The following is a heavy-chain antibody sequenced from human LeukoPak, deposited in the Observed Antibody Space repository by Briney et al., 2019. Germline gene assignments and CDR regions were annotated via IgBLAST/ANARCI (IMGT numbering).Heavy chain of an antibody. CDR3: ARDIAARRSGWFDP. D-gene: IGHD6-13*01. Sequence: SQTLSLTCAISGDSISSNSVAWNWLRQSPSRGLEWLVSTYYRSKWYYDYAVAVKSRITINPDKSKNQFSLQLNSVTPEDTAVYYCARDIAARRSGWFDPWGQGTLVTVSS. V-gene: IGHV6-1*01. J-gene: IGHJ5*02. CDR1: GDSISSNSVA. CDR2: TYYRSKWYY.